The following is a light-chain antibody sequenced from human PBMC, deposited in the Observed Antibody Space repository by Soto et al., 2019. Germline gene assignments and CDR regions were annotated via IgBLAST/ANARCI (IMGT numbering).Light chain of an antibody. CDR2: EVN. CDR3: SSHSSSSAYYV. J-gene: IGLJ1*01. V-gene: IGLV2-14*01. CDR1: SSDIGYYDY. Sequence: QSALTQPASVSGSPGQSITISCTGTSSDIGYYDYVSWYRHHSGKAPKLIIYEVNKRPSGVSNRFSGSKSVNTASLTISGLQAEDEADYYCSSHSSSSAYYVFGTGTKVTVL.